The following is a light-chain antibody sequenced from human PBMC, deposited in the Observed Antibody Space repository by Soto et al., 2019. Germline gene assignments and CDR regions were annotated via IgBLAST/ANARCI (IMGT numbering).Light chain of an antibody. CDR3: SSYTSGSTFGV. J-gene: IGLJ1*01. Sequence: QSALTQPASVSGSPGQSITISCTGTSSDVGGYNYVSWYQQHPGRAPNLLIYDVSYRPSGVSGRFSGSKSGNTASLTISGLQAEDEAEYYCSSYTSGSTFGVFGTGTKLTV. CDR1: SSDVGGYNY. CDR2: DVS. V-gene: IGLV2-14*01.